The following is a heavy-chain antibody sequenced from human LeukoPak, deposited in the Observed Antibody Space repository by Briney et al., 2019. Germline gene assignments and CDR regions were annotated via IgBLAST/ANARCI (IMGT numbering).Heavy chain of an antibody. Sequence: GGSLRLSCAASGFTFSSYSMNWVRQAPGKGLEWVANIREDGNEKYYVDSVKGLFTISRDNAKNSLYLQMNSLRAEDTAVYYCARDHTTMVRGVISVWGKGTTVTVSS. CDR1: GFTFSSYS. CDR3: ARDHTTMVRGVISV. J-gene: IGHJ6*04. D-gene: IGHD3-10*01. V-gene: IGHV3-7*01. CDR2: IREDGNEK.